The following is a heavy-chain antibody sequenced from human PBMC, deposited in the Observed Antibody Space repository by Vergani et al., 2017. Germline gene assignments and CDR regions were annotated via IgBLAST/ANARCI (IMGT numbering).Heavy chain of an antibody. D-gene: IGHD4-23*01. CDR2: IYYSGST. Sequence: QVQLQESGPGLVKPSETLSLTCTVSGGSISSYYWSWIRQPPGKGLEWIGYIYYSGSTNYNPSLKSRVTISVDTSKNQFSLKLSSVTAADTAVYYCARDRYGGSGYWGQGTPVTVSS. V-gene: IGHV4-59*01. CDR1: GGSISSYY. CDR3: ARDRYGGSGY. J-gene: IGHJ4*02.